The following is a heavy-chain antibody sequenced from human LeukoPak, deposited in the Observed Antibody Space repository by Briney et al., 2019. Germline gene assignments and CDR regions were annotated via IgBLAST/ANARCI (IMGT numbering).Heavy chain of an antibody. Sequence: ASVKVSCKASGYTFTSYGITWERQAPGQGLEWMGWISVHDGHTNYAEKFQDRVTMTADTSTNTAYMELTSLRSDDTAVYYCARYGCNSLACYEDYWGQGTLVTVSS. V-gene: IGHV1-18*01. CDR3: ARYGCNSLACYEDY. CDR1: GYTFTSYG. CDR2: ISVHDGHT. D-gene: IGHD2-15*01. J-gene: IGHJ4*02.